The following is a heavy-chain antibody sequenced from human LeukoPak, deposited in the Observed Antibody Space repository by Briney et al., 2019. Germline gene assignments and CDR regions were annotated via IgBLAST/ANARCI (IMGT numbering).Heavy chain of an antibody. D-gene: IGHD5-18*01. Sequence: SETLSLTCTVSGGSISRGGYYWSWIRQHPGKGLEYIGYIYYSGSIYYNPSLKSRVTISLDPSKNQFSLKLSSVTAADTAVYYCARDRGYSYGCDAFDIWGQGTMVPVSS. J-gene: IGHJ3*02. CDR2: IYYSGSI. V-gene: IGHV4-31*03. CDR1: GGSISRGGYY. CDR3: ARDRGYSYGCDAFDI.